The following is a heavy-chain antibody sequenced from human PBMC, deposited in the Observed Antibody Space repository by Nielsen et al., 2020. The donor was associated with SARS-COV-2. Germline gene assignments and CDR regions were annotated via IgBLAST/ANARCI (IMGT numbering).Heavy chain of an antibody. Sequence: GGSLRLSCAASGFTFSNYAMHWVRQAPGKGLEYVSVISYNGGKTYYANPVKGRFTISRDNAKNSIYLQMNSLRAEDTAVYYCRGWLATFDIWGQGTLVTVSS. CDR2: ISYNGGKT. V-gene: IGHV3-64*01. J-gene: IGHJ3*02. D-gene: IGHD3-22*01. CDR3: RGWLATFDI. CDR1: GFTFSNYA.